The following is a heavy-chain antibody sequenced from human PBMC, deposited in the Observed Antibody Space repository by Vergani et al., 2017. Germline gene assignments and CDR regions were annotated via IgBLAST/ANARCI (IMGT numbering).Heavy chain of an antibody. Sequence: QVQLQESGPGLVKPSQTLSLTCAISGDSVSSNSAAWNWIRQSPSRGLEWLGRTYYRSKWYNDYAVSVKSRITINPDTSKNQFSLQLNSVTPEDTAVYYCARVEGNSGSSPGAFDIWGQGTMVTVSS. V-gene: IGHV6-1*01. CDR3: ARVEGNSGSSPGAFDI. CDR1: GDSVSSNSAA. CDR2: TYYRSKWYN. J-gene: IGHJ3*02. D-gene: IGHD1-26*01.